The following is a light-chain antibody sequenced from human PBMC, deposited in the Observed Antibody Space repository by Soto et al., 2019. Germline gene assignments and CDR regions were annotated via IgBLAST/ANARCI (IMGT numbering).Light chain of an antibody. Sequence: QSVLTQPPSASGTPGQRVVISCSASDSNIGSKYVYWYQQFPGKAPKNLIYRNDQRPSGVPERFSGSKSGISASLAISGIRSEDEAEYYCAAWDDSLSGHVMFGGGTKLTVL. V-gene: IGLV1-47*01. CDR2: RND. CDR1: DSNIGSKY. J-gene: IGLJ3*02. CDR3: AAWDDSLSGHVM.